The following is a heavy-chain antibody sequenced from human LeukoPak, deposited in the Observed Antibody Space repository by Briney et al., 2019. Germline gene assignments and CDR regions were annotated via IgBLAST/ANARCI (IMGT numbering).Heavy chain of an antibody. V-gene: IGHV3-23*01. CDR1: GFTSIAYA. D-gene: IGHD4-17*01. Sequence: GGSLRLSCVGSGFTSIAYALTWARQAPGKGLEWVSGISGGGVTTYYADSVEGRFTISRDNSKNTLFLQMNSLRAEDTAVYYCARTMTTSILPGLWGQGTLVTVSS. J-gene: IGHJ4*02. CDR3: ARTMTTSILPGL. CDR2: ISGGGVTT.